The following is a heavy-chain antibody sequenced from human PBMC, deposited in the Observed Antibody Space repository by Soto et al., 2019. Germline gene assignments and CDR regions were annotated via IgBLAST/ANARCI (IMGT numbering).Heavy chain of an antibody. CDR2: INDDGDRT. V-gene: IGHV3-23*01. Sequence: EVQLLESGGGLVQPGGSLKLSCAVSGFSFSTYAMCWVRQAPGKGLEWVSGINDDGDRTYYPDSVKGRFTISRDNSKXXXXLQMXSXRXEXXAVXXXXXEEWTNRRPYLYSGMDVWGQGTTVTVSS. D-gene: IGHD3-3*01. CDR1: GFSFSTYA. CDR3: XXEEWTNRRPYLYSGMDV. J-gene: IGHJ6*02.